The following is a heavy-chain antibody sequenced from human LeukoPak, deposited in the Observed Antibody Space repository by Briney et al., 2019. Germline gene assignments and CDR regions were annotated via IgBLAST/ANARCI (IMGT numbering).Heavy chain of an antibody. D-gene: IGHD4-17*01. V-gene: IGHV4-59*08. CDR3: ARQTDDYGDLTDAFDI. J-gene: IGHJ3*02. CDR2: IYYSGST. Sequence: SETLSLTCAVYGGSFSSYYWSWIRQPPGKGLEWIGYIYYSGSTNYSPSLKSRVTISVDTSKNQFSLKLSSVTAADTAVYYCARQTDDYGDLTDAFDIWGQGTMVTVSS. CDR1: GGSFSSYY.